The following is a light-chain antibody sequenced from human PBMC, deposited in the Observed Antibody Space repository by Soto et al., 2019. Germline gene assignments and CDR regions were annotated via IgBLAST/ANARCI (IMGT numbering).Light chain of an antibody. CDR2: AAS. Sequence: QITLSAFTLSASVGDRVTITCLASQSISVWLAWYQQKPGKAPKLLIYAASSLQSGVPSRFSGSGSGTDFTLTINNLQPEDGVTYFSQHDANRPHTFGGVTKVDIK. J-gene: IGKJ4*01. CDR1: QSISVW. V-gene: IGKV1-5*01. CDR3: QHDANRPHT.